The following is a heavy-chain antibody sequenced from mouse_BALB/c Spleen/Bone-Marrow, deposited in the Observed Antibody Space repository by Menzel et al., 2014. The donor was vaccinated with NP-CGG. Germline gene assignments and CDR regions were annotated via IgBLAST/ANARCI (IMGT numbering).Heavy chain of an antibody. D-gene: IGHD1-1*01. Sequence: VQLKESGAELVKPGASVKLSCTASGFNIKDTYMHWVKQRPEQGLEWIGRIDPADGNTKYDPKFQGKATITADTSSNTAYLQLSSLTSEDTAVYYCASYYYGSSGFAYWGQGTLVTVPA. CDR1: GFNIKDTY. V-gene: IGHV14-3*02. CDR2: IDPADGNT. CDR3: ASYYYGSSGFAY. J-gene: IGHJ3*01.